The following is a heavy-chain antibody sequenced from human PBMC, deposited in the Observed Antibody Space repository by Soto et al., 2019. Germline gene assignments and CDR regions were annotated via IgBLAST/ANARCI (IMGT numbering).Heavy chain of an antibody. D-gene: IGHD2-15*01. CDR1: GGTFVRHV. CDR2: INPLSGIS. J-gene: IGHJ4*02. Sequence: QVQLVQSGAEVKKPESSVKVSCKTSGGTFVRHVISWVRQAPGQGPEWMGKINPLSGISNYAQKFQDRVTFTADTESSTAYMELSSLRSDDTPVYYCATPACAATWCSPSHDLDHWGQGTLVTVSS. V-gene: IGHV1-69*09. CDR3: ATPACAATWCSPSHDLDH.